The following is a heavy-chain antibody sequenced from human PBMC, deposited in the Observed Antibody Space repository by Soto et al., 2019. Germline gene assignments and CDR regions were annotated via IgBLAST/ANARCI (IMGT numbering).Heavy chain of an antibody. CDR2: IYHSGST. D-gene: IGHD6-6*01. CDR3: ARAPRRIAASRHYYYMDV. Sequence: QVQLQESGPGLVKPSGTLSLTCAVSSGSISSSNWWSWVRQPPGKGLEWIGEIYHSGSTNYNPSLTSRVTISVDKSKNQFSLKLSSVTAADTAVYYCARAPRRIAASRHYYYMDVWGKGTTVTVSS. CDR1: SGSISSSNW. V-gene: IGHV4-4*02. J-gene: IGHJ6*03.